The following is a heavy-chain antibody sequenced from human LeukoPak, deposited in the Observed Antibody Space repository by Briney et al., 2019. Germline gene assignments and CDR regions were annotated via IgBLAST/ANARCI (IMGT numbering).Heavy chain of an antibody. V-gene: IGHV1-2*06. D-gene: IGHD7-27*01. Sequence: ASVKVSCKTSGYTFIDYFIHWVRRAPGQGLEWMGRLNPNNGYTFYTEEFQGRVTMTSDTSISTAYMELTGLTSDDTALYYCARDLSSTSNWEFDYWGQGTLVTVSS. J-gene: IGHJ4*02. CDR3: ARDLSSTSNWEFDY. CDR2: LNPNNGYT. CDR1: GYTFIDYF.